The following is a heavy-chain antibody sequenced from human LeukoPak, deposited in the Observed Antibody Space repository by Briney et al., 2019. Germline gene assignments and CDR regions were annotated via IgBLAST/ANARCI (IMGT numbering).Heavy chain of an antibody. CDR3: ARHERRNYYGSGTTSGAFDI. CDR2: IYYSGST. Sequence: PSETLSLTCTVSGGSISSYYWSWIRQPPGKGLEWIGYIYYSGSTNYNPSLKSRVTISVDTSKNQFSLKLSSVTAADTAVYYCARHERRNYYGSGTTSGAFDIWGQGTMVTVSS. D-gene: IGHD3-10*01. V-gene: IGHV4-59*01. J-gene: IGHJ3*02. CDR1: GGSISSYY.